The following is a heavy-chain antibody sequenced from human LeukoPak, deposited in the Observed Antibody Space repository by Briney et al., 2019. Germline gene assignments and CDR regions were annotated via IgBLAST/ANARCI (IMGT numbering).Heavy chain of an antibody. D-gene: IGHD3-9*01. CDR1: GFTFDDYG. CDR3: ASGYYDILTGYQNGGYFDY. CDR2: INWNGCST. J-gene: IGHJ4*02. V-gene: IGHV3-20*04. Sequence: GVSLRLSCAASGFTFDDYGMSWVRQAPGKGLEGVSGINWNGCSTGYAEAVRGRLTISRENAKNYLHLQMNSLTAEDTALYYCASGYYDILTGYQNGGYFDYWGQGTLVTVSS.